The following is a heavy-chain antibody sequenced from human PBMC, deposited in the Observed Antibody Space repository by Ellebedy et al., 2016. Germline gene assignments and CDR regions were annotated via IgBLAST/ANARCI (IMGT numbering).Heavy chain of an antibody. J-gene: IGHJ4*02. CDR3: VKDLHHDILTGSFDY. CDR1: GFHFDRFA. Sequence: SLKISCVGSGFHFDRFAMHWVRQAPGKGLEWVSSINWNSRNIAYAESVRGRFTISRDNPANSLHLQMNFLEVDDAAFYYCVKDLHHDILTGSFDYWGQGTPVTVSS. D-gene: IGHD3-9*01. V-gene: IGHV3-9*01. CDR2: INWNSRNI.